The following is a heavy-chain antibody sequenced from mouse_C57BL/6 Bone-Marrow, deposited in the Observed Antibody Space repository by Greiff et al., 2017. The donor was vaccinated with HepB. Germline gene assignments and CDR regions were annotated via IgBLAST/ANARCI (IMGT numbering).Heavy chain of an antibody. CDR1: GYTFTSYW. V-gene: IGHV1-55*01. CDR3: ARAYYYGSSLYWYFDV. Sequence: QVHVKQPGAELVKPGASVKMSCKASGYTFTSYWITWVKQRPGQGLEWIGDIYPGSGSTNFNEKFKSKATLTVDTSSSTAYMQLSSLTSEDSAVYYCARAYYYGSSLYWYFDVWGTGTTVTVSS. J-gene: IGHJ1*03. D-gene: IGHD1-1*01. CDR2: IYPGSGST.